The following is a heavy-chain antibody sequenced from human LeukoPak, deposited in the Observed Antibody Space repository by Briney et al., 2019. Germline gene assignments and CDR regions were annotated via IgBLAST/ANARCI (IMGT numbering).Heavy chain of an antibody. V-gene: IGHV3-21*01. CDR3: VPSATDY. CDR2: ITGSTTYI. J-gene: IGHJ4*02. CDR1: GSNFSNYS. D-gene: IGHD1-26*01. Sequence: GGSLRLSCAASGSNFSNYSMNWVRQAPGKGLDWVATITGSTTYIYYSESVKGRFIISRDNAKNSLYLQMNSLRVEDTGVYYCVPSATDYWGQGTLVTVSS.